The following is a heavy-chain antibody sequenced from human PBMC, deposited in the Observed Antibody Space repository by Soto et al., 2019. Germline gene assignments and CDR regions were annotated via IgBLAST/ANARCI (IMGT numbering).Heavy chain of an antibody. V-gene: IGHV3-30*18. CDR3: AKTAGDYPLYWYFDL. D-gene: IGHD4-17*01. CDR2: ISYDGSNK. Sequence: QVQLVESGGGVVQPGRSLRLSCAASGFTFSSYGMHWVRQAPGKGLEWVARISYDGSNKYYADSVKGRFTISRDNSKNTLYLQMNSLRAEDTAVYYCAKTAGDYPLYWYFDLWGRGTLVTVSS. J-gene: IGHJ2*01. CDR1: GFTFSSYG.